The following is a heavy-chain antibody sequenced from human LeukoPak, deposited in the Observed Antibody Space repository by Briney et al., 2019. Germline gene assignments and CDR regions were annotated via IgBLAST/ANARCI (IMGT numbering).Heavy chain of an antibody. V-gene: IGHV3-21*01. D-gene: IGHD6-13*01. Sequence: GGSLRLSCAVSGFTFSSYSMKWVRQAPGKGLEWVSSISSSSSYIYYADSVKGRFTISRDNAKNSLYLQMNSLRAEDTAVYYCARELGLAAAPCDYWGQGTLVTVSS. CDR2: ISSSSSYI. CDR1: GFTFSSYS. CDR3: ARELGLAAAPCDY. J-gene: IGHJ4*02.